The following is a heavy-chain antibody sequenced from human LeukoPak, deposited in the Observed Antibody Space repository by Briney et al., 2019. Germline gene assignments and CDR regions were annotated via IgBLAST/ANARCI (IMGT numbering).Heavy chain of an antibody. CDR1: GGSISSGDYY. V-gene: IGHV4-30-4*01. CDR3: AREVLGYCSSTSCYSWFDP. D-gene: IGHD2-2*01. Sequence: SETLSLTCTVSGGSISSGDYYWSWIRQPPGKGLEWIGYFYYSGSTYYNPSLKSRVTISVDTSKNQFSLKLSSVTAADTAVYYCAREVLGYCSSTSCYSWFDPWGQGTLVTVSS. J-gene: IGHJ5*02. CDR2: FYYSGST.